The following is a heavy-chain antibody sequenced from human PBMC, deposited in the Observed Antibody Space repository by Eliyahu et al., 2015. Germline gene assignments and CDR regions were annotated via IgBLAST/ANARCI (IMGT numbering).Heavy chain of an antibody. Sequence: QLQLQESGPGLVKPSETLSLTXTVPGXPXSSXXYYWGWIRQPPGKGLEWIGSIYYSGSTYYNPSLKSRVTISVDTSKNQFSLKLSSVTAADTAVYYCARSFRPIAGTPPGYFDYWGQGTLVTVSS. CDR1: GXPXSSXXYY. D-gene: IGHD1/OR15-1a*01. J-gene: IGHJ4*02. CDR3: ARSFRPIAGTPPGYFDY. V-gene: IGHV4-39*01. CDR2: IYYSGST.